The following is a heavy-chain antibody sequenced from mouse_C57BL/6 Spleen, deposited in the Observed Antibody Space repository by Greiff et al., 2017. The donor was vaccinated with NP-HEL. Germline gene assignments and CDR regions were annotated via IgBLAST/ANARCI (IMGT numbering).Heavy chain of an antibody. J-gene: IGHJ4*01. Sequence: VKLMESGPELVKPGASVKISCKASGYAFSSSWMNWVKQRPGKGLEWIGRIYPGDGDTNYNGKFKGKATLTADKSSSTAYMQLSSLTSEDSVVYFCASFSLSYAMDYWGQGTSVTVSS. V-gene: IGHV1-82*01. D-gene: IGHD2-3*01. CDR3: ASFSLSYAMDY. CDR1: GYAFSSSW. CDR2: IYPGDGDT.